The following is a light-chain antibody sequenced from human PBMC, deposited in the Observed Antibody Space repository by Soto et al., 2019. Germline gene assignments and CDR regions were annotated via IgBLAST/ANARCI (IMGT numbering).Light chain of an antibody. CDR3: CSYAGGDTFV. CDR2: EGS. Sequence: QSVLTQPASVSGSPGQSITISCTGTSSDVGGYNLISWYQQHPGKAPRLMIYEGSERPSGISNRFSGSKSGNTASLTISGLQAEDEADYYCCSYAGGDTFVFGGGTKVTVL. J-gene: IGLJ3*02. CDR1: SSDVGGYNL. V-gene: IGLV2-23*03.